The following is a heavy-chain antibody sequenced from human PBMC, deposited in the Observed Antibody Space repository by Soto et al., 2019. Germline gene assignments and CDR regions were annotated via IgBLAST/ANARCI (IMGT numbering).Heavy chain of an antibody. D-gene: IGHD3-10*01. J-gene: IGHJ3*02. V-gene: IGHV1-24*01. CDR1: GYTLTELS. Sequence: ASVKDSCKGSGYTLTELSMHWVRQAPGKGLEWMGGFDPGDGETIYAQKFQGRVTMTEDTSTDTAYMELNSLRSEDTAVYFCATETRDGSGTIVDAFDIWGQGTMVTVSS. CDR2: FDPGDGET. CDR3: ATETRDGSGTIVDAFDI.